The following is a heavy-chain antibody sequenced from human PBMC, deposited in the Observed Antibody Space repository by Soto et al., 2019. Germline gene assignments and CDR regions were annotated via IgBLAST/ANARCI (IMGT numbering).Heavy chain of an antibody. Sequence: PSETLSLTCAVSGGSISSGGYSWSWIRQPPGKGLEWIGYIYHIGSTYYNPSLKSRVTISVDRSKNQFSLKLSSVTAADTAVYYCARANNWFDPWGQRTMVTV. CDR3: ARANNWFDP. J-gene: IGHJ5*02. CDR2: IYHIGST. CDR1: GGSISSGGYS. V-gene: IGHV4-30-2*01.